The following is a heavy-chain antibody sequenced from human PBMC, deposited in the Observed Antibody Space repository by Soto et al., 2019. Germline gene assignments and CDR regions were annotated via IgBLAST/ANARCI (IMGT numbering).Heavy chain of an antibody. CDR3: AKDPYSSYTGGSYYYYGMDV. J-gene: IGHJ6*02. V-gene: IGHV3-30*18. CDR2: ISYDGSNK. CDR1: GFTFSSYG. D-gene: IGHD6-6*01. Sequence: GVSLRLSCAASGFTFSSYGMHWVRQAPGKGLEWVAVISYDGSNKYYADSVKGRFTISRDNSKNTLDLQMNSLRAEDTAGYYCAKDPYSSYTGGSYYYYGMDVWGQGTTVTVSS.